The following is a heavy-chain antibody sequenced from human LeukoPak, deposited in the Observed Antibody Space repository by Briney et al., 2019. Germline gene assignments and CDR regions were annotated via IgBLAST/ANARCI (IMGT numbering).Heavy chain of an antibody. CDR2: IKSDGSTT. CDR3: ASSWSLTN. D-gene: IGHD6-13*01. CDR1: GFTFSTYW. V-gene: IGHV3-74*01. J-gene: IGHJ4*02. Sequence: GGSLRLSCAASGFTFSTYWMHLVRQAPGKGLVWVSRIKSDGSTTSYADSVKGRFTISRDNAKNTLYLQMNSLRAEDTAVYYCASSWSLTNWGQGTLVTVSP.